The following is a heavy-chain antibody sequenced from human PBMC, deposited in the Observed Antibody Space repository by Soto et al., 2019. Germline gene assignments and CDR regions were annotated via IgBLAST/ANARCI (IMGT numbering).Heavy chain of an antibody. Sequence: PGASVKVSCKSSGYTFINYGVSWMRQAPGQGLEWLGWISPYNGDTYYAQSLQGRVTVTRDTSTNTAYMELRSLRSDDTAVYYCAKTASMTIRDGFDHWGQGTLVTVSS. J-gene: IGHJ4*02. CDR1: GYTFINYG. V-gene: IGHV1-18*01. CDR2: ISPYNGDT. CDR3: AKTASMTIRDGFDH. D-gene: IGHD4-17*01.